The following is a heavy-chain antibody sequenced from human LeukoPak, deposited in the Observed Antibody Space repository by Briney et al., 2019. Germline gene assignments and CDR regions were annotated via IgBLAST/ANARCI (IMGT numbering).Heavy chain of an antibody. V-gene: IGHV3-33*01. CDR3: ARDLSIGESYGMDV. Sequence: AGGSLRLSCAASGFTFSSYGMHWVRQAPGKGLQCVADMWFDGSNKYYADSVKGRFTISRDNSKNTLYLQMHSLRAEDTAVYYCARDLSIGESYGMDVWGKGTTVTVSS. CDR1: GFTFSSYG. J-gene: IGHJ6*04. CDR2: MWFDGSNK. D-gene: IGHD3-10*01.